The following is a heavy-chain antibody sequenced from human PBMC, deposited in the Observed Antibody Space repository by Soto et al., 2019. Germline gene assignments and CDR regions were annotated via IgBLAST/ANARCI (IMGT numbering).Heavy chain of an antibody. V-gene: IGHV5-10-1*01. J-gene: IGHJ4*02. D-gene: IGHD3-22*01. CDR3: ARQIYDSDTGPNFQYYFDS. Sequence: GESLKISCKGSGYSFAGYWITWVRQKPGKGLEWMGRIDPSDSQTYHSPSFRGHVTISVTKSITTVFLQWSSLRASDTAMYYCARQIYDSDTGPNFQYYFDSWGQGTPVTVSS. CDR1: GYSFAGYW. CDR2: IDPSDSQT.